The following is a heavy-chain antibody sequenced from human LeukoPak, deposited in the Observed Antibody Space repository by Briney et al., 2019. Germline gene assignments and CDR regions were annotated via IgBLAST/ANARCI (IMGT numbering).Heavy chain of an antibody. Sequence: GRSLRLSCAASGFTVSSSYMTWVRQAPGKGLEWVSVVYSGGITYYADSVKGRFIISGDNSKNTLYLQMNSLRAEDTAVYYCARGVDVWGQGTTVTVSS. CDR3: ARGVDV. CDR1: GFTVSSSY. CDR2: VYSGGIT. J-gene: IGHJ6*02. V-gene: IGHV3-66*01.